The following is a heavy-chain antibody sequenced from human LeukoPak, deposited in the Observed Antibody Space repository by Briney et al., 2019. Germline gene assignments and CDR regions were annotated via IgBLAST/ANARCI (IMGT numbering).Heavy chain of an antibody. J-gene: IGHJ4*02. CDR3: TTDYYDYVWGSYRPDN. Sequence: GGSLRLSCAASGFTFSSYSMTWVRQAPGKGLEWVARIKGKTDGGTTEYAAPVKDRFTISRDDSKNTLYLQMNSLKPEDTAVYYCTTDYYDYVWGSYRPDNWGQGTLVTVSS. D-gene: IGHD3-16*02. CDR2: IKGKTDGGTT. V-gene: IGHV3-15*01. CDR1: GFTFSSYS.